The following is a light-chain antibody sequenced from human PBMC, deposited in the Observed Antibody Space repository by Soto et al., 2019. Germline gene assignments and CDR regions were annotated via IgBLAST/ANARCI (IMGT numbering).Light chain of an antibody. Sequence: EIVLTQSPATLSLSPGEIATLSCRASQSVSSYLAWYQQKPGQAPRLLIYGASSRATGIPDRFSGSGSGTDFTLTISRLEPEDFAVYYCQQYGSSLGVTFGGGTTVDIK. CDR3: QQYGSSLGVT. CDR2: GAS. CDR1: QSVSSY. J-gene: IGKJ4*01. V-gene: IGKV3-20*01.